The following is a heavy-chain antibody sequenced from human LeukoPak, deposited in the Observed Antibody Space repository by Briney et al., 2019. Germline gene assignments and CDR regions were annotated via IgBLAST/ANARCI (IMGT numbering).Heavy chain of an antibody. Sequence: PGGSLRLSCAASGFSFSDYYMSWIRQAPGKGLVWVSYISGRSSDTNYADSVKRGFTISRDNAKNSLYLQMNSLRAEDTAEYYCAREAPSRYCSGGTCYVDYWGQGTLVTVSS. D-gene: IGHD2-15*01. J-gene: IGHJ4*02. CDR2: ISGRSSDT. CDR1: GFSFSDYY. V-gene: IGHV3-11*05. CDR3: AREAPSRYCSGGTCYVDY.